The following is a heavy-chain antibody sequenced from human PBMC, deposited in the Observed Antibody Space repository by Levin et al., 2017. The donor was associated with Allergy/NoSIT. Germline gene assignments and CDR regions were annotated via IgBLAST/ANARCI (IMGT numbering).Heavy chain of an antibody. CDR2: ISSSGYSR. D-gene: IGHD4-23*01. V-gene: IGHV3-48*03. J-gene: IGHJ4*02. CDR1: VFTFSSYE. Sequence: PGGSLRLSCVASVFTFSSYEVNWVRQAPGKGLEWVSHISSSGYSRYYADSVKGRFTISRDNAKNSLYLQMNSLRAEDTAVYYCARAGGYGGQLFDYWGQGTLVTVSS. CDR3: ARAGGYGGQLFDY.